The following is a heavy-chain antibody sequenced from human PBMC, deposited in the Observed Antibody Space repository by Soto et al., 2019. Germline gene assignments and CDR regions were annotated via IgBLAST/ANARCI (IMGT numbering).Heavy chain of an antibody. CDR2: ISSSSSYI. D-gene: IGHD2-2*01. J-gene: IGHJ4*02. CDR1: GFTFSSYS. Sequence: EVQLVESGGGLGKPGGSLRLSCAASGFTFSSYSMNWVRQAPGKGLEWVSSISSSSSYIYYADTVKGRFTISRDNGKNSLYLQMISLRAEDTAVYYCARVVVVPAAGIDYWGQGTLVTVSS. CDR3: ARVVVVPAAGIDY. V-gene: IGHV3-21*01.